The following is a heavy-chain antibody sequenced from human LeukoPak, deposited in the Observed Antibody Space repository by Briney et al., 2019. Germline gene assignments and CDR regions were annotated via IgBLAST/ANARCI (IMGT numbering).Heavy chain of an antibody. CDR1: GFTFSSYA. Sequence: GGSLRLSCAASGFTFSSYAMSWVRQAPGKGLEWVSAISGSGSTYYADSVKGRFTISRDNSKNTLYLQMNSLRAEDTAVYYCAKAGSGWYGNWFDPWGQGTLVTVSS. CDR2: ISGSGST. V-gene: IGHV3-23*01. D-gene: IGHD6-19*01. J-gene: IGHJ5*02. CDR3: AKAGSGWYGNWFDP.